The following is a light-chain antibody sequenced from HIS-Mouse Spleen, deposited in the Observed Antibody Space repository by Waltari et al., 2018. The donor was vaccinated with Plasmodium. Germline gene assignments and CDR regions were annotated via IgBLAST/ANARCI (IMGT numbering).Light chain of an antibody. CDR3: QHLNSYPYT. J-gene: IGKJ2*01. V-gene: IGKV1-9*01. Sequence: DIQLTQSPSFLSASVGDRVTITCQASQGISSYLAWYHQKPGKAPKLLIYAASELQRGVPSRFSGSGSETEFTLTISSLQPEDFATYYCQHLNSYPYTFGQGTKLEIK. CDR2: AAS. CDR1: QGISSY.